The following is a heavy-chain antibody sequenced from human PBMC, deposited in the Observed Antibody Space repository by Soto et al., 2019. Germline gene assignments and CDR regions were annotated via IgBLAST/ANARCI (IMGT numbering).Heavy chain of an antibody. J-gene: IGHJ4*02. V-gene: IGHV3-21*01. CDR1: GFTFSLYS. CDR2: ISSSSVYK. D-gene: IGHD3-22*01. Sequence: GGSLRLSCAASGFTFSLYSMIWVRQAPGKGLEWVSSISSSSVYKYYADSMKGRFTISRDNAKNSLFLQMDSLGDEDTAVYYCARARATDSRPAYWGQGTLVTVSS. CDR3: ARARATDSRPAY.